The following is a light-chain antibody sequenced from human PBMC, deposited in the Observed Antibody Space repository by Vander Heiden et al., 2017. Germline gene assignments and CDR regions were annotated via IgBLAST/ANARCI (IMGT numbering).Light chain of an antibody. CDR2: AAS. CDR1: QIINNY. Sequence: DIQMTKSPSSLSASVGDRVTITCRASQIINNYLNWYQQKPGKAPKLLIAAASVLQPGVPSRFGGSGFGTDFTLTITSLQPEDFGTFYCQQSFATPTFGPGTKV. J-gene: IGKJ1*01. CDR3: QQSFATPT. V-gene: IGKV1-39*01.